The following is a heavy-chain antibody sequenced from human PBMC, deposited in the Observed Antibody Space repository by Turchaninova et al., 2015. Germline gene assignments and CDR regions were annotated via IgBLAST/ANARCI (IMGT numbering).Heavy chain of an antibody. Sequence: QVHLQXXXPGLVKPSEXMSLXXTVSRGSVISGSYHWSWIRQPPGRGREWIGYIYCSGSTNYAPSLKSRLTISIDTSKNMFSLNLRSVTAADTAVYYCARGSNYYDALDIWGQGTMVTVSS. CDR2: IYCSGST. CDR3: ARGSNYYDALDI. J-gene: IGHJ3*02. D-gene: IGHD3-10*01. V-gene: IGHV4-61*01. CDR1: RGSVISGSYH.